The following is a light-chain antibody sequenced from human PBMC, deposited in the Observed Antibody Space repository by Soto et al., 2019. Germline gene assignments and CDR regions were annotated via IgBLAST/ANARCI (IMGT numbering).Light chain of an antibody. CDR1: QSVNSN. J-gene: IGKJ1*01. V-gene: IGKV3-15*01. CDR3: QQYNNWLRT. CDR2: GAS. Sequence: EIVMTQSPATLSVSPGERATLSCRASQSVNSNFAWYQQKPGQAPRLLIYGASTRATGIPARFSGSGSGTEFTLTISSLQSEDFAVYYCQQYNNWLRTFGQGTKVEIK.